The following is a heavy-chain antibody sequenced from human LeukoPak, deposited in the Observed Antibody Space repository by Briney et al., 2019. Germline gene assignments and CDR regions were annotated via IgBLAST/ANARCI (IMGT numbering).Heavy chain of an antibody. J-gene: IGHJ4*02. CDR3: ATQNFDY. CDR2: ISDSGGST. CDR1: GFTLSNYV. V-gene: IGHV3-23*01. Sequence: GGSLRLSCAASGFTLSNYVMSWVRQAPGQGLEWVSTISDSGGSTYYADSVKGRFTLSRDNSKSTLSLQMNSLRADDTAVYYCATQNFDYWGQGTLVTVSS.